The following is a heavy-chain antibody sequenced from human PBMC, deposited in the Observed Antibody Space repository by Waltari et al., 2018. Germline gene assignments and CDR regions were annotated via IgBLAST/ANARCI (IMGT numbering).Heavy chain of an antibody. D-gene: IGHD5-12*01. Sequence: QVQLQESGPGLVKPSETLSLTCTGSGGSISSHYWSWIRQPPGKGLEWIGYIYYSGSTNYNPSLKSRVTISVDTSKNQFSLKLSSVTAADTAVYYCARDRDHSGYLYGMDVWGQGTTVTVSS. CDR2: IYYSGST. J-gene: IGHJ6*02. CDR1: GGSISSHY. CDR3: ARDRDHSGYLYGMDV. V-gene: IGHV4-59*11.